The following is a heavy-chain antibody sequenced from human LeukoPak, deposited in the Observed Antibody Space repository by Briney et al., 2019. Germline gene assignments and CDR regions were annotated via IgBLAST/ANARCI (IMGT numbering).Heavy chain of an antibody. J-gene: IGHJ3*02. CDR1: GFTFSSYS. V-gene: IGHV3-21*01. Sequence: MAGGSLRLSCAASGFTFSSYSMNWVRQAPGKGLEWVSSISSSSSIYADSVKGRFTISRDNAKNSLYLQMNSLGAEDTAVYYCARAIAARYYAFDIWGQGTMVTVSS. D-gene: IGHD6-6*01. CDR3: ARAIAARYYAFDI. CDR2: ISSSSS.